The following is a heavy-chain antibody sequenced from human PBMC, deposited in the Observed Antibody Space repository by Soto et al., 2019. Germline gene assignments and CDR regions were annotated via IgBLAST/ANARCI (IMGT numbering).Heavy chain of an antibody. CDR2: FDPEDGET. V-gene: IGHV1-24*01. CDR1: GYTLTELS. Sequence: ASVKVSCKVSGYTLTELSMHWVRQAPGKGLEWMGGFDPEDGETIYAQKFQGTVTMTADTSTDTAYMELTSLRSEDTAVYYCATDYVRVPAAYSYNWFDPWGQGTLVTVSS. D-gene: IGHD2-2*01. CDR3: ATDYVRVPAAYSYNWFDP. J-gene: IGHJ5*02.